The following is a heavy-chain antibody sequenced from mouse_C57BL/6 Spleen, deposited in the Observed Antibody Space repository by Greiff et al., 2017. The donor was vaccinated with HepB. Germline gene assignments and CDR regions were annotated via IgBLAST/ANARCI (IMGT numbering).Heavy chain of an antibody. D-gene: IGHD1-1*01. CDR1: GYTFTDYN. CDR3: ARRDGHYYGSSHAMDY. V-gene: IGHV1-18*01. J-gene: IGHJ4*01. CDR2: INPNNGGT. Sequence: VQLKQSGPELVKPGASVKIPCKASGYTFTDYNMDWVNQSHGKSLEWIGDINPNNGGTIYNQKFKGKATLTVDKSSSTAYMELRSLTSEDTAVYYCARRDGHYYGSSHAMDYWGQGTSVTVSS.